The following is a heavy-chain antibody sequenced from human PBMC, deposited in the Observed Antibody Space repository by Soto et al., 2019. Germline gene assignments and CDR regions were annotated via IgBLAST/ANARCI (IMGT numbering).Heavy chain of an antibody. CDR2: INSDGSST. CDR1: GFTFSSYW. J-gene: IGHJ4*02. V-gene: IGHV3-74*01. D-gene: IGHD6-13*01. Sequence: EVQLVESGGGLVQPGGSLRLSCAASGFTFSSYWMHWVRQAPGKGLVWVSRINSDGSSTSYADSVKGRFTISRDNAKNTLYLQMNSVRAEDTAVYYCARVSSYEIAAAGAENFDYWGQGTLVTFSS. CDR3: ARVSSYEIAAAGAENFDY.